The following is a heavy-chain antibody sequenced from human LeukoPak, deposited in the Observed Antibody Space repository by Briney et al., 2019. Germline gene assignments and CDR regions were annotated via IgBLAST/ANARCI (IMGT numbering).Heavy chain of an antibody. CDR2: FDPEDGET. CDR1: GYTLTELS. Sequence: ASVKVSCKVSGYTLTELSMHWVRQAPGKGLEWMGGFDPEDGETIYALKFQGRVTMTTDTSTSTAYMELRSLRSDDTAVYYCARRGQLFNFGPLGEVFNIGAKGKMVPFSS. CDR3: ARRGQLFNFGPLGEVFNI. D-gene: IGHD3-16*01. V-gene: IGHV1-24*01. J-gene: IGHJ3*02.